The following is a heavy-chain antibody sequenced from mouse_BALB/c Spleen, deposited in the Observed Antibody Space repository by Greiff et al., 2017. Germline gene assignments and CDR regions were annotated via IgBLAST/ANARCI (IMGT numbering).Heavy chain of an antibody. J-gene: IGHJ4*01. D-gene: IGHD2-4*01. V-gene: IGHV5-4*02. CDR2: ISDGGSYT. CDR3: ARDRDYDVEAMDY. CDR1: GFTFSDYY. Sequence: EVQGVESGGGLVKPGGSLKLSCAASGFTFSDYYMYWVRQTPEKRLEWVATISDGGSYTYYPDSVKGRFTISRDNAKNNLYLQMSSLKSEDTAMYYCARDRDYDVEAMDYWGQGTSVTVSS.